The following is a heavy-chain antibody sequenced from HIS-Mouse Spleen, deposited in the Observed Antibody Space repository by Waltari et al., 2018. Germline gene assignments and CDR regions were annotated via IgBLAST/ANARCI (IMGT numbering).Heavy chain of an antibody. V-gene: IGHV4-39*07. D-gene: IGHD6-13*01. J-gene: IGHJ2*01. CDR1: GCSIRSSRYY. CDR2: IYYSGST. CDR3: AREIPYSSSWYDWYFDL. Sequence: QLQLQESGPGLVKPSETLSLTCTVSGCSIRSSRYYWGRCRQPPGKGPEWIGSIYYSGSTYYNPSLKSRVTISVDTSKNQFSLKLSSVTAADTAVYYCAREIPYSSSWYDWYFDLWGRGTLVTVSS.